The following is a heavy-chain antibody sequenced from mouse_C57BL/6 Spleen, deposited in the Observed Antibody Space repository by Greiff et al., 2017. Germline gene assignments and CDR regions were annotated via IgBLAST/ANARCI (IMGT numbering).Heavy chain of an antibody. CDR2: IYPGDGDT. CDR1: GYAFSSSW. Sequence: VQLQQSGPELVKPGASVKISCKASGYAFSSSWMNWVKQRPGKGLEWIGRIYPGDGDTNYNGKFKGKATLTADKSSSTAYMQLSSLTSEDSAVYFCARHYYGSSPVAYWGQGTLVTVSA. V-gene: IGHV1-82*01. J-gene: IGHJ3*01. CDR3: ARHYYGSSPVAY. D-gene: IGHD1-1*01.